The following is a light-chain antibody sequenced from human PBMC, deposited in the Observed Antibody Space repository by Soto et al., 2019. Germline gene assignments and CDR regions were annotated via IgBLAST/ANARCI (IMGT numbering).Light chain of an antibody. V-gene: IGLV2-23*02. CDR1: SSDVGSYNL. J-gene: IGLJ2*01. Sequence: QSVLTQPASVSGSPGQSITISCTGTSSDVGSYNLVSWYQQHPGKAPKLMIYEVSKRPSGVSNRFSGSKSGNTASLTISGLQAEDEADYYCSSYAGSTTDVVFGGGTKVTVL. CDR2: EVS. CDR3: SSYAGSTTDVV.